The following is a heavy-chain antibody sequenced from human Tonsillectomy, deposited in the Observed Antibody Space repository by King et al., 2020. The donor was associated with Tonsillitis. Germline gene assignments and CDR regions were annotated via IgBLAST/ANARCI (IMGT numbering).Heavy chain of an antibody. V-gene: IGHV4-39*01. J-gene: IGHJ2*01. CDR3: ARIQDTSGYYFAHSEV. D-gene: IGHD3-22*01. Sequence: QLQESGPGLVKPSETLSLTCTVSGGSISSSSYYWGWIRQPPGKGLEWIGTISYRGNTYYSSSLESRVTISVDTSKNQLSLKLRSVTAADTSVYYCARIQDTSGYYFAHSEVWGRGALVTVSS. CDR1: GGSISSSSYY. CDR2: ISYRGNT.